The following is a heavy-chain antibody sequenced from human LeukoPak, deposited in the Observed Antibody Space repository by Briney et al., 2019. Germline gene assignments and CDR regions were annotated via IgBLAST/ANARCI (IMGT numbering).Heavy chain of an antibody. CDR1: GGSISSSSYY. CDR2: IYYSGST. Sequence: PSETLSLTCTVSGGSISSSSYYWGWIRQPPGKGLEWIGSIYYSGSTYYNPSLKSRVTISVDTSKNQFSLKLSSVTAADTAVYYCARLGTYNWNYGTYNWFDPWGQGTLVTVSS. V-gene: IGHV4-39*07. J-gene: IGHJ5*02. D-gene: IGHD1-7*01. CDR3: ARLGTYNWNYGTYNWFDP.